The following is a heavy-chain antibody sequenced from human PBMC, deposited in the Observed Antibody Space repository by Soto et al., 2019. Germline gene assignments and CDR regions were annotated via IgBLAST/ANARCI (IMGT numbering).Heavy chain of an antibody. CDR2: ISVDGSTT. V-gene: IGHV3-74*01. CDR1: GFTFSHFW. CDR3: GPDDGYSTVMDV. Sequence: EVQVVESGGGLVQPGGSLRLSCSASGFTFSHFWMHWVRQAPGKGLVWVSRISVDGSTTTYADSVKGRITISRDNAENTLHLQMNSLRAEDTAVYCCGPDDGYSTVMDVWGQGTTVTVSS. D-gene: IGHD4-17*01. J-gene: IGHJ6*02.